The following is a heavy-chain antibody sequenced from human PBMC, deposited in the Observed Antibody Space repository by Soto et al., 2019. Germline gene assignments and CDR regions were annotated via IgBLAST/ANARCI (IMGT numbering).Heavy chain of an antibody. CDR1: GFTFSSYG. CDR2: IWYDGSNK. D-gene: IGHD6-6*01. J-gene: IGHJ4*02. CDR3: ARDWCSSSLGLGGY. Sequence: QVQLVESGGGVVQPGRSLRLSCAASGFTFSSYGMHWVRQAPGKGLEWVAVIWYDGSNKYYADSVKGRFTISRDNSKNTLYLQMNSLRAEDTAVYYCARDWCSSSLGLGGYWGQGTLVTVSS. V-gene: IGHV3-33*01.